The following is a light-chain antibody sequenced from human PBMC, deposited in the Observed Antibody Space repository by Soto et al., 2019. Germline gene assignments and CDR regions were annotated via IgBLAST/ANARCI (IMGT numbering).Light chain of an antibody. CDR1: SSNIGRNY. CDR2: END. V-gene: IGLV1-51*02. J-gene: IGLJ1*01. Sequence: QSVLTQPPSVSAAPGQKVTMSCSGGSSNIGRNYVSWHQQVPGTAPKLLIYENDKRPSGVPDRFSGSKSGTSATLGITGLQTGDEADYYCGTWDSILSIFVFGTGTKLPVL. CDR3: GTWDSILSIFV.